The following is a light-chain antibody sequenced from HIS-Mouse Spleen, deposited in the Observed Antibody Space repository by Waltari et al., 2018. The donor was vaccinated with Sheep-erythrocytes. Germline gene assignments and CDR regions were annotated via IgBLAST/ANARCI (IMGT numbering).Light chain of an antibody. CDR1: QLGDKY. V-gene: IGLV3-25*03. J-gene: IGLJ1*01. CDR2: KDS. Sequence: SYELTQPPSVSVSPGQTASITCSGDQLGDKYACWYQQKPGQSPVVVIYKDSERPSGIPERFSGSSSGTTVTLTISGVQAEDEADYYCQSADSSGTYVFGTGTKVTVL. CDR3: QSADSSGTYV.